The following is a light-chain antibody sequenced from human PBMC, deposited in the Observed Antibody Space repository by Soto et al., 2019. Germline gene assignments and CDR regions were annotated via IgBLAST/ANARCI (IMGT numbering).Light chain of an antibody. CDR1: QSVSSSY. CDR2: GAS. Sequence: EIVLTQSPGTLSLSAWERATLSCGAGQSVSSSYLAWYQQKPGPAPRLLIYGASGRATGIPDRVSGSGSGTDCTLTISRLEPEDVAVYYCQQYGSSPITFGQGTRLEIK. CDR3: QQYGSSPIT. V-gene: IGKV3-20*01. J-gene: IGKJ5*01.